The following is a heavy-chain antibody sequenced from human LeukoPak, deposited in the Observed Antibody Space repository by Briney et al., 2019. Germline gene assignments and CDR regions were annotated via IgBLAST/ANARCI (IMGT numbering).Heavy chain of an antibody. CDR3: TRALLSATGRED. CDR1: GFTFSRHC. CDR2: INHDGSGT. Sequence: VRALRLSCAPSGFTFSRHCMHWVRHSREKGLVWVSRINHDGSGTTYADSVRGRFTISRDNTKNTLFLQMDSLRAEDTAVYFCTRALLSATGREDWGRGPLVPVSS. V-gene: IGHV3-74*01. D-gene: IGHD3-9*01. J-gene: IGHJ4*02.